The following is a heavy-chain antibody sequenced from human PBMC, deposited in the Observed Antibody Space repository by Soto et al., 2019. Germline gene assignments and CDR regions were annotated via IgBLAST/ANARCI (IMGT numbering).Heavy chain of an antibody. CDR3: ARHGYSYGVGYFDY. CDR2: IYSGGSA. D-gene: IGHD5-18*01. CDR1: GFTVSSNY. Sequence: EVQLVESGGGLVQPGGSLRLSCAASGFTVSSNYMSWVRQAPGKGLEWVSVIYSGGSAYYADSVKGRFTISRDKNTLYLQMNSLRAEDTAVYYCARHGYSYGVGYFDYWGQGTLVTVSS. J-gene: IGHJ4*02. V-gene: IGHV3-66*04.